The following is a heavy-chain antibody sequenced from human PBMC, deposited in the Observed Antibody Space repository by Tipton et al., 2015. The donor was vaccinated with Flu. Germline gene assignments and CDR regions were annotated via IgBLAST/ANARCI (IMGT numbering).Heavy chain of an antibody. CDR3: ARALYSSNWYGSVWLDP. V-gene: IGHV4-34*01. CDR2: VYYTGST. Sequence: TLSLTCAVHGGPFSGYYWSWIRQPPGKGLEWIGYVYYTGSTNYNPSLRSRVSMSLDTSKNQVSLKLSSVTAADTAVYFCARALYSSNWYGSVWLDPWGQGTQVTVSS. J-gene: IGHJ5*02. CDR1: GGPFSGYY. D-gene: IGHD6-13*01.